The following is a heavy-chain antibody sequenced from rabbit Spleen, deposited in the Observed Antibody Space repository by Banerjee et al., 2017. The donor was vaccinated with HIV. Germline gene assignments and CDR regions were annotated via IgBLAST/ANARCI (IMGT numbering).Heavy chain of an antibody. J-gene: IGHJ4*01. CDR2: IYADGSAHT. D-gene: IGHD1-1*01. Sequence: QEQLKESGGGLVQPGGSLKLSCTASGFDFSSYYMSWVRQAPGRGLEWIGCIYADGSAHTWYASWAKGRFTISRSTSLNTVTLQMTSLTAADTATYFCARDLDAVIGWNFGWWGQGTLVTV. CDR1: GFDFSSYY. CDR3: ARDLDAVIGWNFGW. V-gene: IGHV1S47*01.